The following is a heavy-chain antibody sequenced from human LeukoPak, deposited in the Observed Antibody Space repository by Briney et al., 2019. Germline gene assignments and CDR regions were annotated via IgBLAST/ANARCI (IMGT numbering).Heavy chain of an antibody. J-gene: IGHJ4*02. V-gene: IGHV5-51*01. Sequence: GESLKICCKGSGYCFTNYWIDWVRQMPGKGLEWMGIIYPGNSDTRYSPSFQGQVTISADKSISTVYLQWSSLKASDIAIYYCARRGDWGALDYWGQGTLVTVSS. CDR3: ARRGDWGALDY. D-gene: IGHD7-27*01. CDR2: IYPGNSDT. CDR1: GYCFTNYW.